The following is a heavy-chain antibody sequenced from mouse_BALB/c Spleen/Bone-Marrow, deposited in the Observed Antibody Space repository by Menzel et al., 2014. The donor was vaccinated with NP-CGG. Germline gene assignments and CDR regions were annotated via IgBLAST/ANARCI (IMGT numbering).Heavy chain of an antibody. V-gene: IGHV1S56*01. Sequence: QVQLKESEPELVKPGASVKMSCKASGYTFTSCYIHWVKQSPGQGLEWIGWIYPGDGSTEYNEKFKGKTTLTADKSSSTAYMLLSSLTSEDSAIYFCARPDGNYESYFDYWGQGTTLTVSS. CDR1: GYTFTSCY. CDR3: ARPDGNYESYFDY. J-gene: IGHJ2*01. CDR2: IYPGDGST. D-gene: IGHD2-1*01.